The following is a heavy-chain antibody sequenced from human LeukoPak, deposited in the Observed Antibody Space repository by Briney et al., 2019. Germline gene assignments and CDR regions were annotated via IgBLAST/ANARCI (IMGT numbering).Heavy chain of an antibody. D-gene: IGHD3-10*01. CDR3: ARRPYYYGSGSYCWFDP. J-gene: IGHJ5*02. V-gene: IGHV3-48*01. CDR2: ISSSSSTI. CDR1: GFTFSSYS. Sequence: GGSLRLSCAASGFTFSSYSMNWVRQAPGKGLEWVSYISSSSSTIYYADSVKGRFTISRDNAKNSLYLQMNSLRAEDTAVYYCARRPYYYGSGSYCWFDPWGQGTLVTVSS.